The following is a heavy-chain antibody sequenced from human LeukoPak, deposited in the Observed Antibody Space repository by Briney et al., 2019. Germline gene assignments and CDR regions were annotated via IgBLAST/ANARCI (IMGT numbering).Heavy chain of an antibody. D-gene: IGHD2-2*02. CDR3: ARDLDCSSTSCYTRELDDVDY. CDR2: INPNSGGT. V-gene: IGHV1-2*06. J-gene: IGHJ4*02. CDR1: GYTFTGCY. Sequence: ASVTVSCKASGYTFTGCYMHWVRQAPGQGLEWMGRINPNSGGTNYAQKFQGRVTMTRDTSISTAYMELSRLRSDDTAVYYCARDLDCSSTSCYTRELDDVDYWGQGTLVTVSS.